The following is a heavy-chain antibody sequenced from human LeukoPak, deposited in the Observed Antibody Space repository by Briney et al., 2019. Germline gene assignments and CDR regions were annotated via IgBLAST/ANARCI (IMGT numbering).Heavy chain of an antibody. V-gene: IGHV3-7*03. CDR3: AKPTFGGAPYVFDV. D-gene: IGHD3-16*01. J-gene: IGHJ3*01. Sequence: GGSLRLSCAASGFTFSSYWMSWVRQAPGKGLEWVANINQGGSEKYYVDSVKGRFTISRDNSKNTLYMQMNFLRAEETAVYYCAKPTFGGAPYVFDVWGQGTMVTVSS. CDR2: INQGGSEK. CDR1: GFTFSSYW.